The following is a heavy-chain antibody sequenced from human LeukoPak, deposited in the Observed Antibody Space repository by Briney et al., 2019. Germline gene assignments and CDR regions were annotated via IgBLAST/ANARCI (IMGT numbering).Heavy chain of an antibody. V-gene: IGHV5-51*01. CDR2: INPRDSDT. J-gene: IGHJ4*02. CDR3: AKPSVEGRYTFDY. CDR1: GYSFTSYW. Sequence: NHGESLKISCKGSGYSFTSYWIGWVRQMPGKGLEWMGIINPRDSDTKYSPSFQGQVSISVDKSITTAYLQWSSLKASDTAIYYCAKPSVEGRYTFDYWGQGTLVTVSS. D-gene: IGHD3-16*02.